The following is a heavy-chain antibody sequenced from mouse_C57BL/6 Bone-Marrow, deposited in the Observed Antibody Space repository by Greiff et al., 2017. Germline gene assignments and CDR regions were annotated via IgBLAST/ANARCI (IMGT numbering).Heavy chain of an antibody. Sequence: QVQLQQSGPGLVQPSQSLSITCTVSGFSLTSYGVHWVRQSPGKGLEWLGVIWRGGRTDYNVAFMSRLSITKDNSKCQVFVKMNSLQADDTAIYYCAKPHYYYGSSYDYAMDYWGQGTSVTVSS. CDR3: AKPHYYYGSSYDYAMDY. D-gene: IGHD1-1*01. J-gene: IGHJ4*01. V-gene: IGHV2-5*01. CDR1: GFSLTSYG. CDR2: IWRGGRT.